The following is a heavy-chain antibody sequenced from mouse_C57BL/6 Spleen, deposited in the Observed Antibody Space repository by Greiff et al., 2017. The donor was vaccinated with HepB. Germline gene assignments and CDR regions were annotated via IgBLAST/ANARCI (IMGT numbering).Heavy chain of an antibody. CDR1: GYAFSSSW. CDR2: IYPGDGDT. J-gene: IGHJ3*01. D-gene: IGHD3-2*02. Sequence: VQLQQSGPELVKPGASVKISCKASGYAFSSSWMNWVKQRPGKGLEWIGRIYPGDGDTNYNGKFKGKATLTADKSSSTAYMQLSSLTSEDSAVYFCARGDSSGYPYWGQGTLVTVSA. CDR3: ARGDSSGYPY. V-gene: IGHV1-82*01.